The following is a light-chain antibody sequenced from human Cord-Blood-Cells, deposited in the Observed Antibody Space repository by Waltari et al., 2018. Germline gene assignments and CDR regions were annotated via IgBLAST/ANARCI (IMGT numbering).Light chain of an antibody. Sequence: DNQMTQSPSSLSASVGDRVTITCRASQGISNSLAWYQQKPGKAPKLLLYAASRLESGVPSRFSDSGSGTDYTLTISSLQPEDFATYYCQQYYSTPLYTFGQGTKLEIK. CDR2: AAS. CDR1: QGISNS. V-gene: IGKV1-NL1*01. J-gene: IGKJ2*01. CDR3: QQYYSTPLYT.